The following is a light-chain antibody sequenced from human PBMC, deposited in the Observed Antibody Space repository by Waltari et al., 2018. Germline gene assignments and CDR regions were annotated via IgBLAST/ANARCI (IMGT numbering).Light chain of an antibody. V-gene: IGKV3-15*01. CDR2: GAS. Sequence: EIVVTQSPATLSRSPGERATLSCRASENVDTNIAWYQQKPGQPPRLLISGASTRATDIPPRFSGSGSGTEFTLSISSLQSEDFAVYYCHQYKNWPPWTFGQGTKVEIK. CDR1: ENVDTN. CDR3: HQYKNWPPWT. J-gene: IGKJ1*01.